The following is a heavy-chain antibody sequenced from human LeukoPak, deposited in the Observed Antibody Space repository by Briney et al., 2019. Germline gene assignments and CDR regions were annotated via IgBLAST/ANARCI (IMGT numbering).Heavy chain of an antibody. Sequence: PSETLCFSCTVSGVSISSYFWSWIRQPPGKGLEWIGYIHYSGDTNYNSSLKNRVTISLDASRNQFSLKLRSVTAADTAVYYCARYPYNDVDYTRESGYWGQGILVTVSS. V-gene: IGHV4-59*08. CDR1: GVSISSYF. CDR2: IHYSGDT. J-gene: IGHJ4*02. CDR3: ARYPYNDVDYTRESGY. D-gene: IGHD4-17*01.